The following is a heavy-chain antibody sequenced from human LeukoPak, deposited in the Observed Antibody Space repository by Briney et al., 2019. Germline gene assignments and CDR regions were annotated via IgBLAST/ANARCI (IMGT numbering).Heavy chain of an antibody. CDR2: ISSSGSTI. CDR1: GFTFSDYY. J-gene: IGHJ4*02. V-gene: IGHV3-11*04. Sequence: PGGSLRLSCAASGFTFSDYYMSWIRQAPGKGLEWVSYISSSGSTIYYADSVKGRYTISRDNAKNSLHLQMNSLRAEDTAVYYCARSRDNVDYYDSSGYFDCWGQGTLVTVSS. D-gene: IGHD3-22*01. CDR3: ARSRDNVDYYDSSGYFDC.